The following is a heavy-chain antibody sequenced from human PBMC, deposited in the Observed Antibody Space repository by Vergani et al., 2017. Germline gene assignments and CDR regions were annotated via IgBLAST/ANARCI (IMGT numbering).Heavy chain of an antibody. Sequence: EVQLVESGGGLVKPGGSLRLSCAASGFTFSSYSMNWVRQAPGKGLEWVSSISSSSSYIYYADSVKGRFTISRDNAKNSLYLQMNSLRAEDTAVYYCARSFQLWSDDAFDIWGQGTMVTVSS. J-gene: IGHJ3*02. CDR3: ARSFQLWSDDAFDI. V-gene: IGHV3-21*01. D-gene: IGHD5-18*01. CDR2: ISSSSSYI. CDR1: GFTFSSYS.